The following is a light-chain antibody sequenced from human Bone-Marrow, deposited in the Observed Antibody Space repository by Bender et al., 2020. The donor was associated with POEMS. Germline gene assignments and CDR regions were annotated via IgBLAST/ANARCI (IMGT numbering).Light chain of an antibody. CDR3: QSYDNSLGGWV. V-gene: IGLV2-14*03. CDR1: SSDIGGFNY. J-gene: IGLJ3*02. CDR2: GYN. Sequence: QSVLTQPASVSGSPGQSITISCTGTSSDIGGFNYVSWYQQHPGKAPKLLIYGYNNRPSGVPDRFSGSKSGTSASLAITGLQAEDEGDYYCQSYDNSLGGWVFGGGTKLTVL.